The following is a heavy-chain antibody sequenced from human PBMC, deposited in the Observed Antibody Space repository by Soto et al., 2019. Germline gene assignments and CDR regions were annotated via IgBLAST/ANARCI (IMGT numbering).Heavy chain of an antibody. CDR2: AYHNGLT. D-gene: IGHD2-15*01. V-gene: IGHV4-4*02. CDR3: ARDAAVPGESDRFDY. Sequence: SETLSLTCAVSGDSVTTNHWWSWVRQAPGKGLEWIGEAYHNGLTNYNPSLKSRVTMSVDTSKNQFSLKLTSVTAADTAIYYCARDAAVPGESDRFDYWGQGTQVTVSS. CDR1: GDSVTTNHW. J-gene: IGHJ4*02.